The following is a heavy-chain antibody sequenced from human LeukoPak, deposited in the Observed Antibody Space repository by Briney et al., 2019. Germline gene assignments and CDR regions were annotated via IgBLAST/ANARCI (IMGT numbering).Heavy chain of an antibody. CDR1: GFTFSDYY. CDR3: ARVVVVAATTLTYFDY. V-gene: IGHV3-11*01. Sequence: PGGSLRLSCAASGFTFSDYYMSWIRQAPGKGLEWVSYISSSGSTIYYADSVKGRFTISRDNSKNTLYLQMNSLRAEDTAVYYCARVVVVAATTLTYFDYWGQGTLVTVSS. D-gene: IGHD2-15*01. J-gene: IGHJ4*02. CDR2: ISSSGSTI.